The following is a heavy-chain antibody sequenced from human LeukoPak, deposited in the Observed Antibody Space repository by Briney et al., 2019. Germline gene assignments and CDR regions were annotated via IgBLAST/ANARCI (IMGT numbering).Heavy chain of an antibody. Sequence: GASVKVSCKVSGYTFTGYYMHWVRQAAGQGLEWMGRNDPNGGGTHYAQKFQGRVTMARATSISTSYMELTELRCDDTAVYYCAHGGGSYGDVWGQGTMVTVSS. V-gene: IGHV1-2*06. D-gene: IGHD1-26*01. CDR1: GYTFTGYY. CDR3: AHGGGSYGDV. CDR2: NDPNGGGT. J-gene: IGHJ3*01.